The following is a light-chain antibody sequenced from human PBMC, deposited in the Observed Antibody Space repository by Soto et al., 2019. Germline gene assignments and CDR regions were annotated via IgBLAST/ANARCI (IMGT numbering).Light chain of an antibody. V-gene: IGLV2-8*01. Sequence: QSALTQPPSASGSPGQSVTISCTGTRSDDGDYNYVSWYQQHPGKAPKLLIYEVTKRPSGVPDRFSGSKSANTASLTVSGLQAEDEADYYCSSYAGSDNFEVFGGGTKVTVL. J-gene: IGLJ2*01. CDR3: SSYAGSDNFEV. CDR2: EVT. CDR1: RSDDGDYNY.